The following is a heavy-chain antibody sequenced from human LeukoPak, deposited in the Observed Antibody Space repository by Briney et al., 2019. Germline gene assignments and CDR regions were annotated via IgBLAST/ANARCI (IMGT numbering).Heavy chain of an antibody. Sequence: GGSLRLSCAASGFTFSSHAMSWVRQAPGKGLEWVSSISGRDGSTDYADSVKGRFTISRDTSKNRLYLQMNILRAEDTAVYYCAKDVYGDYGGPDYWGQGTLVTVSS. CDR1: GFTFSSHA. CDR2: ISGRDGST. J-gene: IGHJ4*02. D-gene: IGHD4-17*01. CDR3: AKDVYGDYGGPDY. V-gene: IGHV3-23*01.